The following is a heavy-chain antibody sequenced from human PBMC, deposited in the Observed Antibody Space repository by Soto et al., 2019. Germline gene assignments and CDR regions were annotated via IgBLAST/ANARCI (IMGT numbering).Heavy chain of an antibody. V-gene: IGHV1-69*02. CDR3: ALRTGTWNPLAV. CDR2: IVPMIAKV. D-gene: IGHD1-1*01. CDR1: GDTTSSYT. J-gene: IGHJ4*02. Sequence: QVQLVQSGAEVQKPGSSVKVSCKASGDTTSSYTIAWVRQAPGQGLEWMGNIVPMIAKVDYPQKFEGRVTITADKSTRTVYMELRSLRSEDTAVYFCALRTGTWNPLAVWGQGTLVTVSS.